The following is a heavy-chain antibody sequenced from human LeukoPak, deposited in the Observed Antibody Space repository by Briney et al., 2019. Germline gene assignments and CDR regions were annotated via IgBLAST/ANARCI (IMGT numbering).Heavy chain of an antibody. CDR1: GYTFTSYG. CDR2: ISAYNGNT. J-gene: IGHJ3*02. CDR3: AREDDTGRYMGDDAFDI. Sequence: VASVKVSCKASGYTFTSYGISWVRQAPGQGLEWMGWISAYNGNTNYAQKLQGRVTMTTDTSTSTAYMELSSLRSEDTAVYYCAREDDTGRYMGDDAFDIWGQGTMVTVSS. D-gene: IGHD1-26*01. V-gene: IGHV1-18*01.